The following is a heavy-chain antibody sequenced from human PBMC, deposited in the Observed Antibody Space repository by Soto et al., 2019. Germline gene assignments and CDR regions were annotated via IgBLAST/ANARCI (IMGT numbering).Heavy chain of an antibody. Sequence: QVQLVQSGAEVKTPGSSVKVSCKASGGTFNSYSIDWVRQAPGQGFEWMGGIIPMSGRPNYAKRIQGRVTSSADKATNTGDMEVNSRTQEDTAVYNWTRRGRQSANWCDPWGEGTQVTVS. CDR1: GGTFNSYS. CDR2: IIPMSGRP. J-gene: IGHJ5*02. CDR3: TRRGRQSANWCDP. V-gene: IGHV1-69*06.